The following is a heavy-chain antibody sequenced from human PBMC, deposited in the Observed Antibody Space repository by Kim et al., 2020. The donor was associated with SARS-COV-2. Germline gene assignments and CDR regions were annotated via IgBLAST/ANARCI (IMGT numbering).Heavy chain of an antibody. V-gene: IGHV1-3*01. J-gene: IGHJ4*02. CDR3: ARGSGWAFDY. CDR2: NT. Sequence: NTKVSPKFPGRVTITRDTSASTAYMELTSLRSEDTAIYYCARGSGWAFDYWGQGTLVTVAS. D-gene: IGHD6-19*01.